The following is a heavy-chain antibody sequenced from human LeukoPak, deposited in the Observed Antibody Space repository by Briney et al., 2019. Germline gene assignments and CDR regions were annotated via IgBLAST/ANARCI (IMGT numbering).Heavy chain of an antibody. CDR1: GGSISSGDYY. CDR2: IYYSGST. CDR3: ARLPLDLGDRLGGYYMDV. D-gene: IGHD2-21*02. J-gene: IGHJ6*03. V-gene: IGHV4-30-4*08. Sequence: PSQTLSLTCTVSGGSISSGDYYWSWIRQPPGKGLEWIGYIYYSGSTYYNPSLKSRVTISVDTSKNQFSLKLSSVTAADTAVYYCARLPLDLGDRLGGYYMDVWGKGTTVTVSS.